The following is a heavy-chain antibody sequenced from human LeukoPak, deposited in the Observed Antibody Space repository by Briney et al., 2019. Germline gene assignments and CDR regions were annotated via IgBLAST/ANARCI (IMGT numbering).Heavy chain of an antibody. CDR1: GGSISSYH. D-gene: IGHD4-17*01. CDR3: ARDRGYGDRFDY. V-gene: IGHV4-59*01. Sequence: SETLSLTCTVSGGSISSYHWSWIRQPPGKGLEWIGYIYYSGSTNYNPSLKSRVTISVDTSKNQFSLKLSSVTAADTAVYYCARDRGYGDRFDYWGQGTLVTVSS. J-gene: IGHJ4*02. CDR2: IYYSGST.